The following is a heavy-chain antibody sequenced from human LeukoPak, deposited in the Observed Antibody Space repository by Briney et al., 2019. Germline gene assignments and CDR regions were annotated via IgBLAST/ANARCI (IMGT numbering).Heavy chain of an antibody. CDR2: ISYDGSNK. CDR3: ARVEEVVINPPGTGNGMDV. Sequence: GRSLRLSCAASGFTFSSYAMHWGRQAPAKGLDWVAVISYDGSNKYYADSVKGRFTISRDNSKNTLYLQMNSLRAEHTAVYYCARVEEVVINPPGTGNGMDVWGQGTTVTVSS. CDR1: GFTFSSYA. V-gene: IGHV3-30-3*01. D-gene: IGHD3-22*01. J-gene: IGHJ6*02.